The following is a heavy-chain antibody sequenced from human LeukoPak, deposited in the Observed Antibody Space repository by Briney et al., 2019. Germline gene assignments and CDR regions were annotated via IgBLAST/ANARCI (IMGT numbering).Heavy chain of an antibody. Sequence: EASVKVSCKASGYPLSAHFLNWVRQASGQGLEWMGNIDTTTGNPRYAQDFTGRFVFSLDTSVSTAYLQITSLKADDTAAYYCVRGTPTPGMDYWGQGTQVTVSS. CDR2: IDTTTGNP. J-gene: IGHJ4*02. CDR3: VRGTPTPGMDY. V-gene: IGHV7-4-1*02. CDR1: GYPLSAHF. D-gene: IGHD3-10*01.